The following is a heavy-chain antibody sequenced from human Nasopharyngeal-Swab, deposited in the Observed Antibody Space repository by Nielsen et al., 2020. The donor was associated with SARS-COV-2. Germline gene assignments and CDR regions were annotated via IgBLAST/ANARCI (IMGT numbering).Heavy chain of an antibody. CDR1: GYSFANYV. V-gene: IGHV7-4-1*02. Sequence: ASVNVSCKASGYSFANYVMNWVRHAPGRGLEWMGWINTDTGNSMYAQGFTGRFVFSWDTSASTAYLLISSLKAEDTAVYYCARARMHCSGGRCSSWSWFDPWGQGSLVTVSS. CDR2: INTDTGNS. J-gene: IGHJ5*02. CDR3: ARARMHCSGGRCSSWSWFDP. D-gene: IGHD2-15*01.